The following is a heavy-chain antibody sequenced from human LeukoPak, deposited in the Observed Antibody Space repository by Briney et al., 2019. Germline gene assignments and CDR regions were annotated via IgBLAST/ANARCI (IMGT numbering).Heavy chain of an antibody. J-gene: IGHJ4*02. Sequence: SETLSLTCTVSGASISSYDWSWIRQPPGKALEWIGYISHSGSTNYNPSLKSRVTISTDTSKNQFSLKLSSVTTADTAVYYFARGSSGYYPYWGRGTLVTASS. CDR1: GASISSYD. D-gene: IGHD3-22*01. V-gene: IGHV4-59*01. CDR2: ISHSGST. CDR3: ARGSSGYYPY.